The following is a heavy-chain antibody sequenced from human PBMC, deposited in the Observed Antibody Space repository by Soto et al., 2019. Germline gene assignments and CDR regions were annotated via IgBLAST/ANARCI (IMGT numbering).Heavy chain of an antibody. CDR1: GGSFSGYY. D-gene: IGHD6-19*01. Sequence: PSETLSLTCAVYGGSFSGYYWSWIRQPPGKGLEWIGEINHSGSTNYNPSLKSRVTISVDTSKNQFSLKLSSVTAADTAVYYCARDPTPAVAETYGMDVWGQGTTVTVSS. V-gene: IGHV4-34*01. J-gene: IGHJ6*02. CDR2: INHSGST. CDR3: ARDPTPAVAETYGMDV.